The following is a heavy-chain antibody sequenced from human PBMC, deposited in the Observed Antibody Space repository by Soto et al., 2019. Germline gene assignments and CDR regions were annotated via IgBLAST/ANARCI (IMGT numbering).Heavy chain of an antibody. V-gene: IGHV4-34*01. J-gene: IGHJ4*02. Sequence: SETLSLTCAFYGWSFSGYYWSWIRQPPGKGLEWIGEINHSGSTNYNPSLKSRVTISVDTSKNQFSLKLSSVTAADTAVYYCGRGDRAVAGRGLDYWGQGTLVTVSS. CDR3: GRGDRAVAGRGLDY. CDR2: INHSGST. D-gene: IGHD6-19*01. CDR1: GWSFSGYY.